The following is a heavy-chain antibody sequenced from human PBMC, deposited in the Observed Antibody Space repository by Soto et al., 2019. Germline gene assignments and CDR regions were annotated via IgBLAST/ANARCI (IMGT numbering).Heavy chain of an antibody. CDR1: GYSFAGYW. J-gene: IGHJ4*02. D-gene: IGHD3-22*01. Sequence: GESLKISCKGSGYSFAGYWITWVRQKPGKGLEWMGRIDPSDSQTYYSPSFRGHVTISVAKSITTVFLQWSSLRAPDTAMYYCARQIYDSDTGPNFQYYFDSWGQGTPVTVSS. CDR2: IDPSDSQT. CDR3: ARQIYDSDTGPNFQYYFDS. V-gene: IGHV5-10-1*01.